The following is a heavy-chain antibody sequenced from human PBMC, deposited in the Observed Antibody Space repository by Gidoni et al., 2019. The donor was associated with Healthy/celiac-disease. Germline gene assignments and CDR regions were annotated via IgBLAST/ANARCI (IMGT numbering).Heavy chain of an antibody. CDR2: ISYDGSNK. CDR1: GFTFSSYG. D-gene: IGHD6-19*01. J-gene: IGHJ4*02. CDR3: AKMGSSGRHQMGTDY. V-gene: IGHV3-30*18. Sequence: QVQLVESGGGVVQPGRSLRLSCAASGFTFSSYGMHWVRQAPGKGLEWVAVISYDGSNKYYADSVKGRFTISRDNSKNTLYLQMNSLRAEDTAVYYCAKMGSSGRHQMGTDYWGQGTLVTVSS.